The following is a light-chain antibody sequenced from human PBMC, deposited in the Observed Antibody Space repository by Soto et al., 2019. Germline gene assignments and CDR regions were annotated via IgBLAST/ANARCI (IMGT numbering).Light chain of an antibody. Sequence: EIDMTQSPATLSVSPGEGATLSCRASQSVSSNLTWYQQKPGQAPRLLIYGASTRATGVPARFSGSGSGTEFALTISSLQSEDFAVYYCQQYNGWWTFGQGTKVEIK. V-gene: IGKV3-15*01. CDR1: QSVSSN. J-gene: IGKJ1*01. CDR2: GAS. CDR3: QQYNGWWT.